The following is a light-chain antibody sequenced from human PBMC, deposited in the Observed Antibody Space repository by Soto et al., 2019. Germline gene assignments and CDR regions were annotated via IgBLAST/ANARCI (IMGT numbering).Light chain of an antibody. CDR1: SSDIGGYNF. Sequence: QSALTQPASVSGSPGQSITISCTGTSSDIGGYNFVSWYQHHPGKAPKLMIFAVSNRPLGVSNRFSGSKSGNTASLTISGLQPEDEADYFCYSYTSSSTNVFGSGTKLTVL. J-gene: IGLJ1*01. CDR2: AVS. CDR3: YSYTSSSTNV. V-gene: IGLV2-14*01.